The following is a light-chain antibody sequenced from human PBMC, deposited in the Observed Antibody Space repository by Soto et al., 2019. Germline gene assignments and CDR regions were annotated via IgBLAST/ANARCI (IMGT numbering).Light chain of an antibody. CDR1: SSDIGGYNY. CDR2: DVN. J-gene: IGLJ1*01. V-gene: IGLV2-14*01. CDR3: SSYTGNTSYV. Sequence: SVLKQPASVTGVHRQSLTIFSTGSSSDIGGYNYVSWYQQHPGEAPKLMIYDVNIRPSGISNRFSGSKSGNTASLTISGLQAEDEADYYCSSYTGNTSYVFGTGTKVTVL.